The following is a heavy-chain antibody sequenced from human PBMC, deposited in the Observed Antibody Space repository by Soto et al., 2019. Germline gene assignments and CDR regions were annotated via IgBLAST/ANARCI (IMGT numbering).Heavy chain of an antibody. D-gene: IGHD1-26*01. CDR3: AKGGXIVAAGTRVYLYNAMDV. J-gene: IGHJ6*02. CDR2: INPNSGDT. CDR1: GYTFTGYY. Sequence: GASVKVSCKASGYTFTGYYVHWVRQAPGQGLEWTGWINPNSGDTYLAQRFQGRVTMNRDTSIGTAYMELRGLTSDDTAEYYCAKGGXIVAAGTRVYLYNAMDVWGQGTTVTVSS. V-gene: IGHV1-2*02.